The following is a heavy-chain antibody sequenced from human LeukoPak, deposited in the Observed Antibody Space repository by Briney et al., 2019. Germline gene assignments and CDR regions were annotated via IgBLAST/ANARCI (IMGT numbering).Heavy chain of an antibody. D-gene: IGHD1-26*01. CDR1: GGTFSSYA. Sequence: SVKVSCKASGGTFSSYAISWVRQAPGQGLEWMGRIIPILGIANYAQKFQGRVTITADKSTSTAYMELSSLRSEDTAVYYCARVSQGGSYDFYFDYWGQGTLVTVSS. J-gene: IGHJ4*02. CDR2: IIPILGIA. CDR3: ARVSQGGSYDFYFDY. V-gene: IGHV1-69*04.